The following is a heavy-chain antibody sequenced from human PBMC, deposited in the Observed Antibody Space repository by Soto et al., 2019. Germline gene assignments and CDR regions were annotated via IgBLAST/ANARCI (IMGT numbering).Heavy chain of an antibody. Sequence: ASVKVSCKASGYTFTSYGIHWVRQAPGQRLEWTGWINAGNGNTKYSEKFQGRVTITRDTSASTAYLELSSLRSEDTAVYYCARVNTIFGVVMTLPKYNWFDPWGQGTLVTVSS. CDR3: ARVNTIFGVVMTLPKYNWFDP. V-gene: IGHV1-3*01. J-gene: IGHJ5*02. CDR1: GYTFTSYG. D-gene: IGHD3-3*01. CDR2: INAGNGNT.